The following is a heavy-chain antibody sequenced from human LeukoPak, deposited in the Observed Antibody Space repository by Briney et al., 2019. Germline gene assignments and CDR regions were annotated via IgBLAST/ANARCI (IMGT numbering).Heavy chain of an antibody. CDR1: GFTFSNYA. V-gene: IGHV3-30-3*01. CDR2: ISSDGSNK. CDR3: VGGSYYFDY. J-gene: IGHJ4*02. D-gene: IGHD1-26*01. Sequence: GGSLRLSCAASGFTFSNYAMRWVRQAPGKGLEWVAVISSDGSNKYYADSVKGRFTISRDNSKNTLYLQMNSLRAEDTAVYYCVGGSYYFDYWGQGTLVTVSS.